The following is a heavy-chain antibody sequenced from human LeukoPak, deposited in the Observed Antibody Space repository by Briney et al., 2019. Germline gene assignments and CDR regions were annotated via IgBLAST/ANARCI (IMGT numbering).Heavy chain of an antibody. CDR1: DDAITMYY. D-gene: IGHD6-13*01. CDR3: ARGRVSSSSWYSTYYYSFYMDV. J-gene: IGHJ6*03. Sequence: PSETLSLTCTVSDDAITMYYWTWIRQPPGKGLEWIGCIDHTGSTNYNPSLNSRVTISRDTSKNHFSLELSSVTAADTAVYFCARGRVSSSSWYSTYYYSFYMDVWGKGTTVTVSS. CDR2: IDHTGST. V-gene: IGHV4-59*01.